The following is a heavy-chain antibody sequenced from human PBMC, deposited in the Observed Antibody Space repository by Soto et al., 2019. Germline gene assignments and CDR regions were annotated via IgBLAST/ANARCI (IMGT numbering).Heavy chain of an antibody. CDR3: AKDQSDLYWYFDL. CDR2: ISGSGGTT. J-gene: IGHJ2*01. Sequence: EVQLLESGGGLVQPGGSLRLSCAASGFTFSTYAMSWVRQAPGKGLEWVSAISGSGGTTYYADSVKGRFTISRDNSKNTLYLQMNSLRAEDTAVYYCAKDQSDLYWYFDLWGRGTLVTVSS. V-gene: IGHV3-23*01. CDR1: GFTFSTYA.